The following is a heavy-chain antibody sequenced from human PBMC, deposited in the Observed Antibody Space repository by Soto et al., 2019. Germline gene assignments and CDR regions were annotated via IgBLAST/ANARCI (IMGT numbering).Heavy chain of an antibody. J-gene: IGHJ4*02. V-gene: IGHV1-18*01. Sequence: ASVKVSCKASGYTFTSYGISWVRQAPGQGLEWMGWISAYNGNTNYAQKLQGRVTMTTDTSTSTAYMELRSLRSDDTAVYYCARDTHMMTTVTTYAYWGQGTLVTAPQ. CDR2: ISAYNGNT. D-gene: IGHD4-17*01. CDR1: GYTFTSYG. CDR3: ARDTHMMTTVTTYAY.